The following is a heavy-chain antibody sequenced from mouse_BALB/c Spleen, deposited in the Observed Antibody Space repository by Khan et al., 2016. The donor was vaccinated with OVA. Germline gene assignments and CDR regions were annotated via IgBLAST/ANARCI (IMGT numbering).Heavy chain of an antibody. V-gene: IGHV5-15*02. CDR1: GFTFSDYG. J-gene: IGHJ3*01. CDR2: VSSLAYTF. Sequence: EVELVESGGGLVQPGGSRKLSCAASGFTFSDYGMAWVRQAPGKGPEWVAFVSSLAYTFYYADTVTGRFNISREHAKNTLYQEMSSLRSEDTAMYYCARGGKGGFAYWGQGTLVTVSA. CDR3: ARGGKGGFAY.